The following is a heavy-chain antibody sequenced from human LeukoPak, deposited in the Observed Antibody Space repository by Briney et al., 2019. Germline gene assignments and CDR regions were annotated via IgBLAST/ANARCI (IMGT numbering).Heavy chain of an antibody. Sequence: GGSLRLSCAASGFTFSSYSMNWVRQAPGKGLEWVSYISSSSSTIYYADSVKGRFTISRDNAKNSLYLQMNSLRAEDTAVYYCARASLPYYDFWSGYYRFDYWGQGTLVTVSS. V-gene: IGHV3-48*01. D-gene: IGHD3-3*01. CDR1: GFTFSSYS. CDR2: ISSSSSTI. J-gene: IGHJ4*02. CDR3: ARASLPYYDFWSGYYRFDY.